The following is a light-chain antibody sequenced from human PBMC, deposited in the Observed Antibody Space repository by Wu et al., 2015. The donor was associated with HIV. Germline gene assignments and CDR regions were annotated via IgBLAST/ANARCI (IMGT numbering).Light chain of an antibody. CDR3: QQYGSSST. V-gene: IGKV3-20*01. J-gene: IGKJ3*01. Sequence: EIVLTQSPGTLSLSPGERATLSCRASQSVRSNYVAWYQQKPGQAPRLLLYGASSRATAIADRFSGGGSGTDFTLTINRLEPEDFAVYFCQQYGSSSTFGPGTKVVIK. CDR2: GAS. CDR1: QSVRSNY.